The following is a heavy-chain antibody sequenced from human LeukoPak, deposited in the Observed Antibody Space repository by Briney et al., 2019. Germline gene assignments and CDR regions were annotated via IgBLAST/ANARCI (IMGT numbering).Heavy chain of an antibody. J-gene: IGHJ3*02. CDR3: ARTSPDRAFDI. D-gene: IGHD3-22*01. V-gene: IGHV4-39*07. CDR2: IYHSGST. Sequence: PSETLSLTCTVSGGSISSSYYWGWIRQPPGKGLEWIGNIYHSGSTYYNPSLKSRATMSVDTSKSQFSLKVNSVTAADTAVYYCARTSPDRAFDIWGQGTMVTVSS. CDR1: GGSISSSYY.